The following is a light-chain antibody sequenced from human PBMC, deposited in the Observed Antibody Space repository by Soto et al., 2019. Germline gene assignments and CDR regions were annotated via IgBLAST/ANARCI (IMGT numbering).Light chain of an antibody. J-gene: IGKJ1*01. V-gene: IGKV3-20*01. CDR2: GAS. Sequence: IGLSQSPGPLSLSPGERATLPCTASQGGSSSYLAWYQQRPGQAPRLFIYGASSRATGIPDRFSGSGSGTDFTLTISRLEAEDFAVYYCQQYRSYSWTFGQGTKVDIK. CDR1: QGGSSSY. CDR3: QQYRSYSWT.